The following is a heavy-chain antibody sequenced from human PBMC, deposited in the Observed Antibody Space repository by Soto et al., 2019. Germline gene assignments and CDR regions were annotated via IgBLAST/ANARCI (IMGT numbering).Heavy chain of an antibody. V-gene: IGHV1-2*02. Sequence: ASVKVSCKASGYTFTGYYMHWVRLAPGQGLEWMGWINPNSGGTNYAQKFQGRVTMTRDTSISTAYMELSRLRSDDTAVYYCARGSEYSSSRYAFDIWGQGTMVTVSS. CDR1: GYTFTGYY. J-gene: IGHJ3*02. D-gene: IGHD6-6*01. CDR2: INPNSGGT. CDR3: ARGSEYSSSRYAFDI.